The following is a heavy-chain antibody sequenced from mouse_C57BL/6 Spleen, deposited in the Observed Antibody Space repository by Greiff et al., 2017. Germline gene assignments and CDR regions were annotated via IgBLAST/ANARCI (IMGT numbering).Heavy chain of an antibody. CDR3: TRPHYDDDGYAMYY. CDR2: IRLKSDNYAT. V-gene: IGHV6-3*01. D-gene: IGHD2-4*01. CDR1: GFTFSNYW. Sequence: EVQVVESGGGLVQPGGSMKLSCVASGFTFSNYWMNWVRQSPEKGLEWVAQIRLKSDNYATHYAESVKGRFTISRDDSKSSVYLQMNNLRAEDTGIYYCTRPHYDDDGYAMYYRGQGTSVTVSS. J-gene: IGHJ4*01.